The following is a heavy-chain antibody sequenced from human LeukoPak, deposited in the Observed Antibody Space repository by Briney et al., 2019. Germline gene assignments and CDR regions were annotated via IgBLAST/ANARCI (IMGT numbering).Heavy chain of an antibody. D-gene: IGHD4-11*01. CDR3: ARADPVTTTPHFDY. J-gene: IGHJ4*02. CDR1: GGSISSYY. CDR2: IYYSGST. Sequence: SETLSLTCTVSGGSISSYYWSWIRQPPGKGLEWIGYIYYSGSTNYNPSLKSRVTISVDTSKNQFSLKLSSVTAADTAVYYCARADPVTTTPHFDYWGQGTLVTVS. V-gene: IGHV4-59*01.